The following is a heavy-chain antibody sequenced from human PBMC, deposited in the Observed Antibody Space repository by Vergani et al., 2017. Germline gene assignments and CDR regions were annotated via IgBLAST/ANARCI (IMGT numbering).Heavy chain of an antibody. Sequence: QVQLVESGGGVVQPGRSLRLYCAASGFTFSSYGMHWVRQAPGKGLEWVAVIWYDGSNKYYADSVKGRFTISRDNSKNTLYLQMNSLRAEDTAVYYCAKGDDYGDYADYWGQGTLVTVSS. D-gene: IGHD4-17*01. J-gene: IGHJ4*02. CDR2: IWYDGSNK. CDR3: AKGDDYGDYADY. V-gene: IGHV3-33*06. CDR1: GFTFSSYG.